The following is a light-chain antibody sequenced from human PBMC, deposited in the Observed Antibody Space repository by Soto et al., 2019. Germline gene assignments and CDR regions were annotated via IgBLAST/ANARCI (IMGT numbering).Light chain of an antibody. CDR2: KVS. J-gene: IGKJ2*01. CDR1: QSLVDIDGYSY. V-gene: IGKV2-30*01. Sequence: VVMPHSPLSLPVTRGEPASVSCRSSQSLVDIDGYSYLGSFQQRPGQSPRRLIYKVSNRDSGAPDRFCGSGSGTHFTLKIIRVEAEDVADYYCMQGKHWPYTFGQGTQRAIK. CDR3: MQGKHWPYT.